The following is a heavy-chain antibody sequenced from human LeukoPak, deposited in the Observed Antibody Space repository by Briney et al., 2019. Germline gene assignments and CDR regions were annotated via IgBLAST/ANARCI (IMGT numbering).Heavy chain of an antibody. J-gene: IGHJ4*02. CDR3: VGEGFYNFDY. CDR1: GFTVSSNY. V-gene: IGHV3-53*01. Sequence: GGSLRLSCAASGFTVSSNYMSWVRQAPGKGLEWVSVIHTGGSTYYADSVKGRFTISRDTSSNTLYLQMNSLRAEDTAVYYCVGEGFYNFDYWGQGTLVTVSS. CDR2: IHTGGST.